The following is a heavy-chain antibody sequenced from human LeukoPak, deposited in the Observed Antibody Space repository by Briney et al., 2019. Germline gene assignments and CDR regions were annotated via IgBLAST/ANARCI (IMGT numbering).Heavy chain of an antibody. J-gene: IGHJ4*02. CDR2: INPSGSP. V-gene: IGHV4-34*01. D-gene: IGHD3-22*01. Sequence: SETLSLTCVVYGWSFGGSYWTWIRQPPGKGLQYIGEINPSGSPIYNPSLEGRVTISVDTSNNQFSLKLNSVTAADTAVYLCARRTYYYDDNAQARDYWGRGTLVTVSS. CDR3: ARRTYYYDDNAQARDY. CDR1: GWSFGGSY.